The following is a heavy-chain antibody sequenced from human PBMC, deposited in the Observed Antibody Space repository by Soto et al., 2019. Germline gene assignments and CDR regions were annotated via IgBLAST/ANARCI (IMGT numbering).Heavy chain of an antibody. CDR3: ARADDFLTQYDP. Sequence: LALICTVCEGPITSGDYYKSWIRQPPGKGLEWIGYIYYSGSTYYNPSLKSRVTISVDTSKNQFSLKLSSVTAADTAVYYCARADDFLTQYDPWGQVTPFT. CDR2: IYYSGST. V-gene: IGHV4-30-4*01. CDR1: EGPITSGDYY. J-gene: IGHJ5*02. D-gene: IGHD4-4*01.